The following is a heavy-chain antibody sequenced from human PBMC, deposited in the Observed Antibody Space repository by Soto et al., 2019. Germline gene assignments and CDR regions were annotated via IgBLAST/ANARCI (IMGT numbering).Heavy chain of an antibody. J-gene: IGHJ5*02. Sequence: ASVKVSCKASGYSFTGYFLDGVRQAPGHGLEWVGGINPNRGDTQYAQRFEGRVTMTRDPSISTAYMEVSGLTSDDTAVYYCARVAVSGTIDLWGQGTLVTVSS. CDR1: GYSFTGYF. CDR2: INPNRGDT. V-gene: IGHV1-2*02. CDR3: ARVAVSGTIDL. D-gene: IGHD6-19*01.